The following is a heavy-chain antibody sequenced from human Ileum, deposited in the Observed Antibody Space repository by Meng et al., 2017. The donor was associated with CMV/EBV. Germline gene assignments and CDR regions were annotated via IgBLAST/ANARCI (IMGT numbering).Heavy chain of an antibody. D-gene: IGHD1-26*01. CDR2: IDTNTGNP. CDR1: GYPFTSNN. CDR3: ARDGLSGRYFDY. J-gene: IGHJ4*02. V-gene: IGHV7-4-1*02. Sequence: CQTSGYPFTSNNIIWVRQAPGQGPEWMGWIDTNTGNPTYAQGFTGRFVFSLDTSVNTAYLQISSLKAEDTAVYYCARDGLSGRYFDYWGQGTLVTVSS.